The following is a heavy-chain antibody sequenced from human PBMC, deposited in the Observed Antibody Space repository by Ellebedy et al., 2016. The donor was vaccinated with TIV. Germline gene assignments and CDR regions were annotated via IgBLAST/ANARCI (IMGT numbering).Heavy chain of an antibody. Sequence: PGGSLRLSCAASGFAVSSNYMTRVRQAPGRGLEWVSLIYSDGNTNYADSVRGRFTIFRDSSKNTLDLQMNSLRAEDTAVYYCARAGEYCDFPQNCYAMDVWGQGTTVTVSS. J-gene: IGHJ6*02. D-gene: IGHD2/OR15-2a*01. V-gene: IGHV3-53*01. CDR3: ARAGEYCDFPQNCYAMDV. CDR2: IYSDGNT. CDR1: GFAVSSNY.